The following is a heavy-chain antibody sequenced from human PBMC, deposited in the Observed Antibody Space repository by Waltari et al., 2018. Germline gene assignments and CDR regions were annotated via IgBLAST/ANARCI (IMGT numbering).Heavy chain of an antibody. CDR1: GGTFRRYT. J-gene: IGHJ4*02. V-gene: IGHV1-69*08. Sequence: QVQLVQSGAEVKKPGSSVKVSCKASGGTFRRYTLTWVRPPPGQGLEWMGRIIPILGIANYAQKFQGRVTITADKSTSTAYMELSSLRSEDTAVYYCARDRGDIVGSTIAPFDYWGQGTLVTVSS. D-gene: IGHD5-12*01. CDR3: ARDRGDIVGSTIAPFDY. CDR2: IIPILGIA.